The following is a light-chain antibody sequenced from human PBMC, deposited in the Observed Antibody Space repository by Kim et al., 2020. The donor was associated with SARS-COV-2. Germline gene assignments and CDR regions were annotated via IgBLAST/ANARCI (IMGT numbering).Light chain of an antibody. CDR1: SSNIGSNY. V-gene: IGLV1-47*01. CDR2: RNN. Sequence: QSVLTQPPSASGTPGQRVTISCSGSSSNIGSNYVYWYQQRPGTAPKLLIYRNNQRPSGVPDRFSGSKSGTSASLAISGLRSEDEADYYCAAWDDSLSGVFGGGTQLTVL. CDR3: AAWDDSLSGV. J-gene: IGLJ3*02.